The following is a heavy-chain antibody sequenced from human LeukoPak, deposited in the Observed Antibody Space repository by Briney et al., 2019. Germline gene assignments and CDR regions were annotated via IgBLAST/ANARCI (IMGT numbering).Heavy chain of an antibody. V-gene: IGHV3-9*01. CDR2: ISWNSGSI. Sequence: GGSLRLSCAASGFTFDDYAMHWVRQAPGKGLEWVSGISWNSGSIGCADSVKGRITISRDNAKNSLYLQMNSLRAEDTALYYCARLFAAAAGTGTRYYYYYVDVWGKGTTVTISS. J-gene: IGHJ6*03. CDR1: GFTFDDYA. D-gene: IGHD6-13*01. CDR3: ARLFAAAAGTGTRYYYYYVDV.